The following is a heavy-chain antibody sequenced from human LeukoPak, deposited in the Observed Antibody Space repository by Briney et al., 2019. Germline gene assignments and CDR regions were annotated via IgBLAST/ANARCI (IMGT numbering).Heavy chain of an antibody. CDR2: ITTSSSYI. J-gene: IGHJ4*02. CDR1: GFTFSSYG. V-gene: IGHV3-21*01. Sequence: PGGSLRLSCAASGFTFSSYGMSWVRQAPGKGLEWVSSITTSSSYIYYTDSVKGRFTISRDNAKNSLYLQMNSLRGEDTAVYYCARATNMVRGDYYFDYWGQGTLVTVSS. CDR3: ARATNMVRGDYYFDY. D-gene: IGHD3-10*01.